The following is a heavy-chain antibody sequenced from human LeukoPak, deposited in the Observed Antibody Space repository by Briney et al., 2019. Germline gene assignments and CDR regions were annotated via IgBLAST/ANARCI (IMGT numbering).Heavy chain of an antibody. Sequence: ASVKVSCKASGYTFTGYYMHWVRQAPGQGLEWMGRINPNSGGTNYAQKFQGRVTMTRDTSISTAYMELSRLRSDDTAVYYCARGRAGVQARIQLWLLFSIWGQGTLVTVSS. CDR2: INPNSGGT. CDR1: GYTFTGYY. J-gene: IGHJ4*02. V-gene: IGHV1-2*06. D-gene: IGHD5-18*01. CDR3: ARGRAGVQARIQLWLLFSI.